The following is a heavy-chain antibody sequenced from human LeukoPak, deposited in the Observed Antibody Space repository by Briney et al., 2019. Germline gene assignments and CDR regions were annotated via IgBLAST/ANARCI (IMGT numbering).Heavy chain of an antibody. CDR3: ARDPPGTGAHPGDY. CDR1: GYTFTLYY. J-gene: IGHJ4*02. Sequence: ASVKVSCKASGYTFTLYYMHWVRQAPGQGLEWMGIINPSAGSTTYAQKFQGRVTMTRDMSTSTVYMELSSLRSEDTAVYYCARDPPGTGAHPGDYWGQGTLVTVSS. D-gene: IGHD1-26*01. CDR2: INPSAGST. V-gene: IGHV1-46*01.